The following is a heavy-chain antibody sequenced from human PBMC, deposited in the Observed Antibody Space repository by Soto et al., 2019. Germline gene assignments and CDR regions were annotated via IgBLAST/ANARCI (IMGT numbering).Heavy chain of an antibody. CDR1: GFTFSGYT. D-gene: IGHD2-21*01. CDR2: IGNSGDGT. V-gene: IGHV3-23*01. Sequence: EVHLLESGGGLVQPGGSLRLSCAASGFTFSGYTMNWVRQAPGKGLEWVAVIGNSGDGTHYADSVKGRFTISRDNSKNTLYLQMESPRAEDTAVYYCVKDVWDYWGQGVLVTVSS. CDR3: VKDVWDY. J-gene: IGHJ4*02.